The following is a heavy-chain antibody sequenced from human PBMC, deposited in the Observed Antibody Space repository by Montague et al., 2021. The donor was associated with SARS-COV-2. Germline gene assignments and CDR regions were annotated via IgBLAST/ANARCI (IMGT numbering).Heavy chain of an antibody. CDR3: ATSSSRSYYVGLDY. J-gene: IGHJ4*02. CDR1: GGSFSGFQ. V-gene: IGHV4-34*01. CDR2: INHSGST. D-gene: IGHD3-10*01. Sequence: SETLSLTCALYGGSFSGFQWSWIRQSPGKGLEWIGEINHSGSTNYNVSLKSRLTMSLDTSKNQVSLKLSSVTAADTAVYYCATSSSRSYYVGLDYWGQGTLVTVTS.